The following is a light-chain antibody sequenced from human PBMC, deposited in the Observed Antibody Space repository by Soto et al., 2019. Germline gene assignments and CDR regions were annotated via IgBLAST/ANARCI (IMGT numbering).Light chain of an antibody. Sequence: ETVLTQSPGTVSLSPGESATLSCRASQSIGKSYLAWFQHKPGQAPRLLIYGASTRATGIPDRFRGSGSGTDFTLTVSRLESEDFAVYYCQLYGSSPPRYTFGQGTKVDIK. CDR3: QLYGSSPPRYT. CDR2: GAS. J-gene: IGKJ2*01. V-gene: IGKV3-20*01. CDR1: QSIGKSY.